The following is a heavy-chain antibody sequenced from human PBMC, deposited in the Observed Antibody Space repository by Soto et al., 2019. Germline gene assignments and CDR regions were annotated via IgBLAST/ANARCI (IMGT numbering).Heavy chain of an antibody. CDR3: ARQHPVADYDFWSGYYNTYYYYYMDV. J-gene: IGHJ6*03. CDR1: GGSISSYY. Sequence: QVQLQESGPGLVKPSETLSLTCTVSGGSISSYYWSWIRQPPGKGLEWIGYIYYSGSTNYNPSLKSRVNISVDTSKNQFSLKLSSVTAADTAVYYCARQHPVADYDFWSGYYNTYYYYYMDVWGKGTTVTVSS. D-gene: IGHD3-3*01. V-gene: IGHV4-59*08. CDR2: IYYSGST.